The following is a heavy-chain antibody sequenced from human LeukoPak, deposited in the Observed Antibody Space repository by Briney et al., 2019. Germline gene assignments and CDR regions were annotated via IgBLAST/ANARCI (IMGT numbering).Heavy chain of an antibody. CDR2: INHSGST. J-gene: IGHJ6*03. CDR3: ARRGYSYGYSYYYYMDV. D-gene: IGHD5-18*01. Sequence: PSETLSLTCAVYGGSFSGYYWSWIRQPPGKGLEWIGEINHSGSTNYNPSLKSRVTISVDTSKNQFSLKLSSVTAADTAVYYCARRGYSYGYSYYYYMDVWGKGTTVTISS. V-gene: IGHV4-34*01. CDR1: GGSFSGYY.